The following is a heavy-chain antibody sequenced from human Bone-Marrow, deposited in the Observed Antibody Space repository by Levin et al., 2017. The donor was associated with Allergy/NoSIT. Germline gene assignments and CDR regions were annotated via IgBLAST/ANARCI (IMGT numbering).Heavy chain of an antibody. CDR2: IYHGGHT. CDR1: GDSVSHYY. J-gene: IGHJ5*02. Sequence: SETLPLTCAVSGDSVSHYYWSWIRQSPGRGLEWIGYIYHGGHTNYSPSLKGRVTISVDTSKNHFSLTLTSGTAADTAVYYCARRARAGGYDGYNWLDPWGQGILVTVSS. CDR3: ARRARAGGYDGYNWLDP. V-gene: IGHV4-59*08. D-gene: IGHD5-12*01.